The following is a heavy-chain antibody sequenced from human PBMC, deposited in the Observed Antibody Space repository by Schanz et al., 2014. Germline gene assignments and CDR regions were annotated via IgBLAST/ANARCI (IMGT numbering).Heavy chain of an antibody. V-gene: IGHV1-46*01. J-gene: IGHJ4*02. Sequence: QVHLVQSGAEVKKPGASVKVSCKASGYIFTSYSMHWVRQAPGQGLEWLGIINPSGVSTSSAQEFQGRVTMTRDTSTSTLRMELSSLRSEDTAVYYCARGGAYRSPSPVFYFDYWGQRTLVTVSS. CDR1: GYIFTSYS. D-gene: IGHD6-6*01. CDR3: ARGGAYRSPSPVFYFDY. CDR2: INPSGVST.